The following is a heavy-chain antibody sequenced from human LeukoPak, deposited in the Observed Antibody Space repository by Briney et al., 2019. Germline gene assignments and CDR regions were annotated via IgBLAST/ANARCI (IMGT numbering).Heavy chain of an antibody. CDR3: AREGYDILTPFDY. CDR2: VYYKGDT. Sequence: PSETLSLTCSVSGGSTTGYFWTWIRQPPGKGPEWIGYVYYKGDTSYSPSLDSRVSISVDTSKNQFSLKLSSVTAADTAVYYCAREGYDILTPFDYWGQGTLVTVSS. CDR1: GGSTTGYF. J-gene: IGHJ4*02. D-gene: IGHD3-9*01. V-gene: IGHV4-59*12.